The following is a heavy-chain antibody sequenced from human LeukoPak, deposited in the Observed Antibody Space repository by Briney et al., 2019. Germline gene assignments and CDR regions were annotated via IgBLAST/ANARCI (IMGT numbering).Heavy chain of an antibody. Sequence: GGSLRLSCAASGFTFSNAWMSWVRQAPGKGLEWVANIKQDGSEKYYVDSVKGRFTISRDNAKNSLYLQMNSLRAEDTAVYYCARVMGRYCSSTSCYVDYWGQGTLVTVSS. V-gene: IGHV3-7*01. CDR3: ARVMGRYCSSTSCYVDY. CDR2: IKQDGSEK. J-gene: IGHJ4*02. CDR1: GFTFSNAW. D-gene: IGHD2-2*01.